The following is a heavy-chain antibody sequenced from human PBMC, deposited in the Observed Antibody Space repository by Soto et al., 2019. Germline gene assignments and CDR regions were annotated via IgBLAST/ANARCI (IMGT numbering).Heavy chain of an antibody. CDR2: ISRDGSNK. V-gene: IGHV3-30*04. D-gene: IGHD3-10*01. CDR3: ARSRNSAVADSFDF. Sequence: QVQVVESGGGVVQPGRSLRLSCAASGFTFSRYAIHWVRQVPGKGLWWVAVISRDGSNKYYVDSVKGRFTISRDNSKNTLYLQMNSLRDEDTAVYYCARSRNSAVADSFDFWGQGTLVTVSS. J-gene: IGHJ4*02. CDR1: GFTFSRYA.